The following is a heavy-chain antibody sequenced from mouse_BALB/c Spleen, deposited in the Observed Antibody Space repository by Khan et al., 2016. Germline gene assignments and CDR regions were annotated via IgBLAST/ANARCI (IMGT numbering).Heavy chain of an antibody. Sequence: IPFFHSLPYLNHPLETFKISFPSSFSPFPNYLTPFFNHSPLNFLNFMGWINTSTGYPTYADDFKGRCAFSLETSASTAYLQINNLKNEDMATYFCARDHGSSYGWFSYWGQGTLVTVSA. D-gene: IGHD1-1*01. J-gene: IGHJ3*01. CDR2: INTSTGYP. CDR1: FSPFPNYL. V-gene: IGHV9-1*02. CDR3: ARDHGSSYGWFSY.